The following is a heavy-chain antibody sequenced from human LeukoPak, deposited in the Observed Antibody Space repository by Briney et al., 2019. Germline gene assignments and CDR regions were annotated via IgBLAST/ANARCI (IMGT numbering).Heavy chain of an antibody. V-gene: IGHV3-48*04. Sequence: GGSLRLSCAASGFTFSSYSMNWVRQAPGKGLEWVSYISSSSSTIYYADSVKGRFTISRDNAKNSLYLQMNSLRAEDTAVYFCARGHDYVDQNYQLGFDPWGQGTLVTVSS. CDR3: ARGHDYVDQNYQLGFDP. D-gene: IGHD4-17*01. J-gene: IGHJ5*02. CDR2: ISSSSSTI. CDR1: GFTFSSYS.